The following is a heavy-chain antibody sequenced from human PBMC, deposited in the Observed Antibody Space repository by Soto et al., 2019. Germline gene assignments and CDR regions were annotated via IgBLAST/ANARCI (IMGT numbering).Heavy chain of an antibody. CDR3: ARESNGDTCDY. CDR1: GYTFTSYG. Sequence: QVQLVQPGAEVKKPGASVKVSCKASGYTFTSYGISWVRQAPGQGLERMGWISAYNGNTNIEQKLQGRVTMTTDTSTSTAYMELRSLRSNDTAVYYCARESNGDTCDYCGQGTLVTVSS. V-gene: IGHV1-18*01. J-gene: IGHJ4*02. CDR2: ISAYNGNT. D-gene: IGHD4-17*01.